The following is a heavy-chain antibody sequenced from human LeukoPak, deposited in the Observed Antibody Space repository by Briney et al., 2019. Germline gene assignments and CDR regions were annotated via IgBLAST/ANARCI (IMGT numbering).Heavy chain of an antibody. Sequence: GGSLRLSCRTSGFAFNNYAMNWVRQPPGKGLEWVSGISGFNTYYADSVNGRFTISRDNSKNVLYLQMNRLRVEDTAVYYCVKDVCTSPRCLLYSDSWGQGALVTVSS. V-gene: IGHV3-23*01. J-gene: IGHJ4*02. D-gene: IGHD2-2*01. CDR3: VKDVCTSPRCLLYSDS. CDR2: ISGFNT. CDR1: GFAFNNYA.